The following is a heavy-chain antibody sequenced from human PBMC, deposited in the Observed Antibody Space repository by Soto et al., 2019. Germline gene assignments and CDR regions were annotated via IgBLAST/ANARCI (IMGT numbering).Heavy chain of an antibody. Sequence: SGESLKISCAASGFTFSSCAMSWVRQAPGKGLEWVSAISGSGGSTYYADSVKGRFTISRDNSKNTLYLQMNSLRAEDTAVYYCAKGGKSYSSSFYYYYGMDVWGQGTTVTVSS. CDR2: ISGSGGST. CDR1: GFTFSSCA. CDR3: AKGGKSYSSSFYYYYGMDV. D-gene: IGHD6-6*01. V-gene: IGHV3-23*01. J-gene: IGHJ6*02.